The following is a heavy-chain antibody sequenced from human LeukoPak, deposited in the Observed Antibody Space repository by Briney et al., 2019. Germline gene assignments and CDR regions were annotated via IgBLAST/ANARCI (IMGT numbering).Heavy chain of an antibody. J-gene: IGHJ1*01. CDR3: ATSSGYYVGYIQY. V-gene: IGHV1-2*02. CDR2: INPNSGGT. D-gene: IGHD3-22*01. CDR1: GYTFTGYY. Sequence: EASVKVSCEASGYTFTGYYIHWVRQAPGQGLEWMGWINPNSGGTKYAQKFQGRVTMTRDTSISTAYMELRSDDTAVYYCATSSGYYVGYIQYWGQGTLVTVSS.